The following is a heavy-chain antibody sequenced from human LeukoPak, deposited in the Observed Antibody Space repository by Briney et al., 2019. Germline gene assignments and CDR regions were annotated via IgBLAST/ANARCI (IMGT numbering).Heavy chain of an antibody. V-gene: IGHV3-33*01. CDR2: IWYDGSNK. Sequence: GGSLRLSCAASGFTFSSYGIHWVRQAPGKGLEWVAVIWYDGSNKYYADSVKGRFTNSRDNSKNTLYLQMNSLRAEDTAVYYCARYFDWLLYLDYWGQGTLVTVSS. J-gene: IGHJ4*02. D-gene: IGHD3-9*01. CDR3: ARYFDWLLYLDY. CDR1: GFTFSSYG.